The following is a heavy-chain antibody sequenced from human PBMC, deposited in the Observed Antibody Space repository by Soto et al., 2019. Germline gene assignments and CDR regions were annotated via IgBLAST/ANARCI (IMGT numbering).Heavy chain of an antibody. Sequence: EVQLVEYGGGLVQPGGSLRLSCAASGFTFSSYWMSWVRQAPGKGLEWVANIKQDGMDKYYVDSVKGRFTISRDNAKNSLYLQMNSLRAEDTAVYYCANINSLAAVQWGQGTMVSVSS. CDR3: ANINSLAAVQ. V-gene: IGHV3-7*05. J-gene: IGHJ3*01. D-gene: IGHD6-13*01. CDR2: IKQDGMDK. CDR1: GFTFSSYW.